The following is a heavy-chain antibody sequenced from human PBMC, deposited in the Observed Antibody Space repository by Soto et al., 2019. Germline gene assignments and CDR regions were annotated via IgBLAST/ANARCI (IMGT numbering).Heavy chain of an antibody. CDR2: INPNSGAT. J-gene: IGHJ6*02. D-gene: IGHD6-25*01. V-gene: IGHV1-2*02. CDR1: GYTFTAYY. Sequence: QVQLVQSGADVKKPGASVKVSCKASGYTFTAYYIHWVRQAHGQGLEWMGWINPNSGATKYSQKFQGRVTMTSDTPINTVYMEVSRLTSDDTAIYYCARAGIAAAGSGEYAMDVWGQGTTVTVSS. CDR3: ARAGIAAAGSGEYAMDV.